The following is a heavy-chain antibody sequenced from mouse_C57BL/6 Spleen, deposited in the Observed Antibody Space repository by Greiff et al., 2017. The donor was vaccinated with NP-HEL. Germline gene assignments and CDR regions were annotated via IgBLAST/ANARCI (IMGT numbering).Heavy chain of an antibody. Sequence: EVKVEESGGGLVQPGGSMKLSCVASGFTFSNYWMNWVRQSPEKGLEWVAQIRLKSDNYATHYAESVKGRFTISRDDSKSSVYLQMNNLRAEDTGIYYCTVSSTMAFYYARDYWGQGTSVTVSS. D-gene: IGHD2-1*01. J-gene: IGHJ4*01. CDR1: GFTFSNYW. CDR3: TVSSTMAFYYARDY. V-gene: IGHV6-3*01. CDR2: IRLKSDNYAT.